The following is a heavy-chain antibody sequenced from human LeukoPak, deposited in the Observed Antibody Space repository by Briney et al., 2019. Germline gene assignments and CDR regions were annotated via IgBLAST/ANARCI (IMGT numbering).Heavy chain of an antibody. CDR3: ARQSPTTESSDY. CDR2: IGPGDSYT. D-gene: IGHD4-17*01. Sequence: PGESLKISCKGSGYSFTSYWISWVRQMPGKGLEWMGKIGPGDSYTNYSPSFQGHVTISADKPISTAYLQWSSLKASDTAMYYCARQSPTTESSDYWGQGTLVTVSS. J-gene: IGHJ4*02. V-gene: IGHV5-10-1*01. CDR1: GYSFTSYW.